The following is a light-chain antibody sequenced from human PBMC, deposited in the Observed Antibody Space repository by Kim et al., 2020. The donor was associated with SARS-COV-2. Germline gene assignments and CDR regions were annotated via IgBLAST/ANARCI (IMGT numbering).Light chain of an antibody. CDR3: QQRRNWPIT. CDR2: DAS. J-gene: IGKJ5*01. V-gene: IGKV3-11*01. Sequence: LSPGEGATLSCRASQSVSTYVAWYQQKPGQAPRLLLYDASKRATGIPARFSGSGSGTDFTLTISSLEPEDFAVYYCQQRRNWPITFGQGTRLEIK. CDR1: QSVSTY.